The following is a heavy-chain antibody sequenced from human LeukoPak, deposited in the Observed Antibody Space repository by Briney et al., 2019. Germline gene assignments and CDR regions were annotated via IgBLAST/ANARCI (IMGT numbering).Heavy chain of an antibody. CDR1: GGSISSSNW. D-gene: IGHD2-2*01. V-gene: IGHV4-4*02. Sequence: SGTLSLTCAVSGGSISSSNWWSWVRQPPGKGLEWIGYIYYSGSTNYNPSLKSRVTISVDTSKNQFSLKLSSVTAADTAVYYCARVGGYCSSTSCSYYYYGMDVWGQGTTVTVSS. CDR3: ARVGGYCSSTSCSYYYYGMDV. CDR2: IYYSGST. J-gene: IGHJ6*02.